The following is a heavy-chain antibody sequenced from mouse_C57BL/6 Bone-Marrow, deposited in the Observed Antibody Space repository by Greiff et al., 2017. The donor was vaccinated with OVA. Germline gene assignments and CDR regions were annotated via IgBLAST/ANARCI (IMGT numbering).Heavy chain of an antibody. CDR3: ARDWDPSWLAY. J-gene: IGHJ3*01. CDR1: GYTFTSYG. V-gene: IGHV1-81*01. D-gene: IGHD4-1*01. Sequence: VMLVESGAELARPGASVKLSCKASGYTFTSYGISWVKQRTGQGLEWIGEIYPRSGNTYYNEKFKGKATLTADKSSSTAYMELRSLTSEDSAVECCARDWDPSWLAYWGQGTLVTVSA. CDR2: IYPRSGNT.